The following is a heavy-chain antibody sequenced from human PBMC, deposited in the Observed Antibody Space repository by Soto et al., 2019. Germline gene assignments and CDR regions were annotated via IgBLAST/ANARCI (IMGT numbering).Heavy chain of an antibody. CDR3: ARDLTIFGVVPSDY. V-gene: IGHV4-59*01. CDR1: GGSISSYY. Sequence: SETLSLTCTVSGGSISSYYWSWIRQPPGKGLEWIGYIYYSGSTNYNPSLKSRVTISVNTSKNQFSLKLTSVTAADTAVYYCARDLTIFGVVPSDYWGQGTLVTVSS. CDR2: IYYSGST. J-gene: IGHJ4*02. D-gene: IGHD3-3*01.